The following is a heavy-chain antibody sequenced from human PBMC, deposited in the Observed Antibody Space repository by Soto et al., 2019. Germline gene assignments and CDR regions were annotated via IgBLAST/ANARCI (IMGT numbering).Heavy chain of an antibody. CDR3: ARFRICSGPARVPSAGFDM. V-gene: IGHV1-18*01. D-gene: IGHD2-15*01. Sequence: QAQLVQSGPEVKKPGASVKVSCKASGYTFSTHGLSWVRQAPGQGLEWMGWITPSNGNTNYAQKLHGRLSVITDTTTNTDYMEVRGMSSDDAAVSSWARFRICSGPARVPSAGFDMWGQGTVVTVSS. CDR1: GYTFSTHG. J-gene: IGHJ3*02. CDR2: ITPSNGNT.